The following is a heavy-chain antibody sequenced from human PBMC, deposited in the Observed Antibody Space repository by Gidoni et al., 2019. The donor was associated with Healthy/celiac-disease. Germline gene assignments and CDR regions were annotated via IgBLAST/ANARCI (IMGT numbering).Heavy chain of an antibody. J-gene: IGHJ4*02. V-gene: IGHV3-53*01. CDR3: ARGGLGYCSGGSCYIGLYFDY. CDR1: GFTVSSNY. CDR2: IYSGGST. Sequence: EVQLVESGGGLIQPGGSLRLSCAASGFTVSSNYMSWVRQAPGKGLEWVSVIYSGGSTYYADSVKGRFTISRDNSKNTLYLQMNSLRAEDTAVYYCARGGLGYCSGGSCYIGLYFDYWGQGTLVTVSS. D-gene: IGHD2-15*01.